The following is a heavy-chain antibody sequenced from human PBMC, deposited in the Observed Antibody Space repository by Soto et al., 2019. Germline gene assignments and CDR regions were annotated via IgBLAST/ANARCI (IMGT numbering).Heavy chain of an antibody. CDR1: GFTFSSYG. CDR2: ISYDGSNK. Sequence: GGSLRLSCAASGFTFSSYGMHWVRQAPGKGLEWVAVISYDGSNKHYADSVKGRFTISRDNSKNTLYLQMNSLRAEDTAVYYCAKDGGSSRPPYWYFDLWGRGTLVTVSS. J-gene: IGHJ2*01. D-gene: IGHD6-13*01. V-gene: IGHV3-30*18. CDR3: AKDGGSSRPPYWYFDL.